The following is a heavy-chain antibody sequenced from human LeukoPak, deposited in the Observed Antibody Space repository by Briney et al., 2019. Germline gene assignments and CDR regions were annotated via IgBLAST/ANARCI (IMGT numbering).Heavy chain of an antibody. Sequence: SETLSLTCSVSGGSISSYYWSWIRQPPGKGLEWIGYISDSGSTNYNPSLKSRVTISVDTSKNQFSLKLSSVTAADTAVYFCARGTYYGSGSYYRIDCWGQGTLVTVSS. V-gene: IGHV4-59*01. CDR3: ARGTYYGSGSYYRIDC. D-gene: IGHD3-10*01. CDR1: GGSISSYY. J-gene: IGHJ4*02. CDR2: ISDSGST.